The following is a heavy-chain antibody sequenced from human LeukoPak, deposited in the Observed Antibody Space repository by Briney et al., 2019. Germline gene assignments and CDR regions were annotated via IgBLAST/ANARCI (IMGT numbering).Heavy chain of an antibody. CDR2: INPNSGGT. J-gene: IGHJ4*02. CDR3: ARDSSGCHY. CDR1: GXTFTXYY. D-gene: IGHD6-19*01. V-gene: IGHV1-2*02. Sequence: XXSCKXXGXTFTXYYMHWVRQAPGQGLEWMGWINPNSGGTNYAQKFQGRVTMTRDTSISTAYMELSRLRSDDTAVYYCARDSSGCHYWGQGTLVTVSS.